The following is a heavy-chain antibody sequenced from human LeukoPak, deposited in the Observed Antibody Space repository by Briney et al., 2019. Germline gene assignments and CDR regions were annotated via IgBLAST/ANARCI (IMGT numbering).Heavy chain of an antibody. J-gene: IGHJ4*02. CDR3: ARLGGNIYGSYYFDY. V-gene: IGHV4-38-2*02. D-gene: IGHD5-18*01. CDR1: GYSISSTYY. CDR2: INDGGST. Sequence: SETLSLTCTVSGYSISSTYYWGWIRQPPGKGLEWIGSINDGGSTYYDPSRKSRVTISVDTSNNQFSLKVNSVTAADTAVYYCARLGGNIYGSYYFDYWGKGTLVTASS.